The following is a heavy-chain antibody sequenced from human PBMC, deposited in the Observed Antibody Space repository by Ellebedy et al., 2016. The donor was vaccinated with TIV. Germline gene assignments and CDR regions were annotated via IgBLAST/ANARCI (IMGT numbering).Heavy chain of an antibody. CDR2: ISAGGDDT. CDR3: REGHYSDV. V-gene: IGHV3-23*01. CDR1: GIRFGDFF. Sequence: GGSLRLSXATSGIRFGDFFMSWVRQAPGRGLQWVSTISAGGDDTYLADSVKGRFTISRDNPRNILYLQMSSLRDEDSAIYYCREGHYSDVWGQGTQVTVSA. J-gene: IGHJ4*02.